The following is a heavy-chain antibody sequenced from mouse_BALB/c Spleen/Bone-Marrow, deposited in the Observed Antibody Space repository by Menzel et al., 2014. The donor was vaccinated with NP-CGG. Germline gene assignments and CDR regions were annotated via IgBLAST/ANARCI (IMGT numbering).Heavy chain of an antibody. CDR2: INPSAGYT. CDR1: GYTFTTYW. J-gene: IGHJ3*01. V-gene: IGHV1-7*01. CDR3: ARYGGRSYDGFAY. D-gene: IGHD2-12*01. Sequence: QVHVKQSGAELAKPGASVKMSCKASGYTFTTYWMHWVKQRPGQGLEWIGYINPSAGYTEYNQRFKDKATLTADKSSSTAYMQLSSLTSEDSAVYYCARYGGRSYDGFAYWGQGTLVTVSA.